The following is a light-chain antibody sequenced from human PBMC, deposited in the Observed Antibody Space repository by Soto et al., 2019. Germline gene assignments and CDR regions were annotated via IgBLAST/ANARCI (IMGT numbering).Light chain of an antibody. V-gene: IGKV1-12*01. CDR2: AAS. CDR3: QQADSLPLVT. CDR1: QSISSW. Sequence: DIQITHSPSTLSASVGDRVTITCRTSQSISSWLAWYQQKPGKAPKLLIYAASSLFSGVPSRFSGSGSGTDFTLTISSLQPEDFATYYCQQADSLPLVTFGQGTRLEI. J-gene: IGKJ5*01.